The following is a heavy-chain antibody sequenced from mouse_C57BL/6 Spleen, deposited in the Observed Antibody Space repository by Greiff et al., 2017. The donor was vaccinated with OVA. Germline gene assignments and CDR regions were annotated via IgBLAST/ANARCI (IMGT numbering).Heavy chain of an antibody. D-gene: IGHD2-5*01. V-gene: IGHV2-2*01. CDR1: GFSLTSYG. CDR3: ARKNSNYIYAMDY. Sequence: ESGPGLVQPSQSLSITCTVSGFSLTSYGVHWVRQSPGKGLEWLGVIWSGGSTDYNAAFISRLSISKDNYKSQVFFKMNSLQADDTAIYYCARKNSNYIYAMDYWGQGTSVTVSS. J-gene: IGHJ4*01. CDR2: IWSGGST.